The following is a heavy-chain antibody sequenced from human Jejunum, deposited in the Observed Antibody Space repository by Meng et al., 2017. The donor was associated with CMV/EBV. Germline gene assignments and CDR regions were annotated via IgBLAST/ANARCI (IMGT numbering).Heavy chain of an antibody. CDR1: GYPFTGHY. V-gene: IGHV1-2*02. CDR2: MYPNSGGT. J-gene: IGHJ4*02. Sequence: KASGYPFTGHYIPWVRQAPGQGLEWMGWMYPNSGGTNYAQKFQGRVAMTRDTSISTAYMELSRLRSDDTAIYYCATVTYSDYDDFDYWGQGTLVTVSS. D-gene: IGHD5-12*01. CDR3: ATVTYSDYDDFDY.